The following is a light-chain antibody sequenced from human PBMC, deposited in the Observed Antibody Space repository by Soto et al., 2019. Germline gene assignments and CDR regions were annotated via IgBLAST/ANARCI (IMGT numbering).Light chain of an antibody. V-gene: IGKV3-11*01. J-gene: IGKJ2*01. CDR3: QQRSNWPPGFT. Sequence: EIVLTQSPATLSLCPGERATLSCRASQRVGNYLAWYQQKPGQAPRLLIYDASSRAIGIPARFSGSGSGTDFTLTISSLEPDDFAVYYCQQRSNWPPGFTFGQGTKLEIK. CDR1: QRVGNY. CDR2: DAS.